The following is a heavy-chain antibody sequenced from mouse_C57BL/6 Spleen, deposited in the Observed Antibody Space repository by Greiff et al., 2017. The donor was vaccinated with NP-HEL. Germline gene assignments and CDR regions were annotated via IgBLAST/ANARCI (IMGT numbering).Heavy chain of an antibody. J-gene: IGHJ3*01. Sequence: QVQLQQPGAELVMPGASVKLSCKASGYTFTSYWMHWVKQRPGQGLEWIGEIDPSDSYTNYNQKFKGKSTLTVDKSSSTAYMQLSSLTSEDSAVYYCAAQATVWFAYWGQGTLVTVSA. V-gene: IGHV1-69*01. CDR1: GYTFTSYW. D-gene: IGHD3-2*02. CDR2: IDPSDSYT. CDR3: AAQATVWFAY.